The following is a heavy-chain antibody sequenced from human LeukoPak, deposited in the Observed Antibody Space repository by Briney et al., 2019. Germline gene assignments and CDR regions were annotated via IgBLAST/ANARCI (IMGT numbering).Heavy chain of an antibody. CDR3: AAAVAAAPGAY. Sequence: GGSLRLSCAVSGFTLSDYWMHWVRQAPGKGLVWVSHINLDGSWTGYADSVKGRFNISRDDAKNTLYLQMNGLRAEDTAVYYCAAAVAAAPGAYWGQGTLVTVSS. CDR2: INLDGSWT. CDR1: GFTLSDYW. V-gene: IGHV3-74*01. D-gene: IGHD6-13*01. J-gene: IGHJ4*02.